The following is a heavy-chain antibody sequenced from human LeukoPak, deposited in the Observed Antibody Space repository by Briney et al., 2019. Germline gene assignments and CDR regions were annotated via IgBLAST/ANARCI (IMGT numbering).Heavy chain of an antibody. Sequence: PGGSLRLSCAASGFTFDDYAMSWVRQAPGKGLEWVSAISGSGGSTYYADSVKGRFTISRDNSKNTLYLQMNSLRAEDTAVYYCAKDQSRTFYQWLADYWGQGTLVTVSS. J-gene: IGHJ4*02. CDR3: AKDQSRTFYQWLADY. CDR2: ISGSGGST. V-gene: IGHV3-23*01. CDR1: GFTFDDYA. D-gene: IGHD6-19*01.